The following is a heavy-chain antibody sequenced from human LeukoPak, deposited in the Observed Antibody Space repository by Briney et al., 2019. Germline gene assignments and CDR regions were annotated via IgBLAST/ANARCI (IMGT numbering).Heavy chain of an antibody. J-gene: IGHJ4*02. CDR1: GGSISSSSYY. CDR3: ARSSSWYGTNY. Sequence: PSETLSLTCTVSGGSISSSSYYWGWIRQPPGKGLEWIGSMYYSGSTCYNPSLKSRVTISVDTSKNQFSLKLSSVTAADTALYYCARSSSWYGTNYWGQGTLVTVSS. D-gene: IGHD6-13*01. V-gene: IGHV4-39*07. CDR2: MYYSGST.